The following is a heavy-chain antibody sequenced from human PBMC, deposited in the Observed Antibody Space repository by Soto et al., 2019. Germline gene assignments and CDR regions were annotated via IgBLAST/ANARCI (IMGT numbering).Heavy chain of an antibody. D-gene: IGHD3-22*01. CDR1: GFTCSSYD. CDR3: ARAIGPTLFDY. CDR2: IGTTGDT. V-gene: IGHV3-13*04. Sequence: EVQLVESGGGLVQPGGSLGLSCSAYGFTCSSYDMHWVRQGTGKGLEWVSAIGTTGDTYYVGSVKGRFTISRENAKNSLYLQMNSLRAGDTAIYFCARAIGPTLFDYWGQGTLVTVAS. J-gene: IGHJ4*02.